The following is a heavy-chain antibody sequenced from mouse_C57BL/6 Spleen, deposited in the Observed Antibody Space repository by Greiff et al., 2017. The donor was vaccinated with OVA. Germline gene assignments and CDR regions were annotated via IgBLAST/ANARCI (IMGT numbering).Heavy chain of an antibody. CDR1: GYTFTSYG. CDR3: ARWSGNYVDY. J-gene: IGHJ2*01. CDR2: IYPRSGNT. V-gene: IGHV1-81*01. D-gene: IGHD1-3*01. Sequence: VKLLESGAELARPGASVKLSCKASGYTFTSYGISWVKQRTGQGLEWIGEIYPRSGNTYYNEKFKGKATLTADKSSSTAYMELRSLTSEDSAVYFCARWSGNYVDYWGQGTTLTVSS.